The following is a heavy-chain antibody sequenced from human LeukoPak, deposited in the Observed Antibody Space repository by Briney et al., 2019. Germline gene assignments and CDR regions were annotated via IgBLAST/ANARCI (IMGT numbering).Heavy chain of an antibody. D-gene: IGHD3-10*01. CDR1: GYTFTGYY. J-gene: IGHJ6*02. V-gene: IGHV1-2*02. CDR2: INPNSGGT. CDR3: ASDMVRGVIITTYYGMDV. Sequence: ASVKVSCKASGYTFTGYYMHWVRQAPGQGLEWMGWINPNSGGTNYAQKFQGRVTMTRDTSISTAYMELSRLRSDDTAVYYCASDMVRGVIITTYYGMDVWGQGTTVTVSS.